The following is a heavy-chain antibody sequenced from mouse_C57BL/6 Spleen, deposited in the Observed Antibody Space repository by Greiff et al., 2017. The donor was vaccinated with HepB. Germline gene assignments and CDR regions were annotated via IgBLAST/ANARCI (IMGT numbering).Heavy chain of an antibody. V-gene: IGHV1-4*01. CDR2: INPSSGYT. Sequence: QVQLKQSGAELARPGASVKMSCKASGYTFTSYTMHWVKQRPGQGLEWIGYINPSSGYTKYNQKFKDKATLTADKSSSTAYMQLSSLTSEDSAVYYCARSRGSSPDVWGTGTTVTVSS. CDR3: ARSRGSSPDV. D-gene: IGHD1-1*01. J-gene: IGHJ1*03. CDR1: GYTFTSYT.